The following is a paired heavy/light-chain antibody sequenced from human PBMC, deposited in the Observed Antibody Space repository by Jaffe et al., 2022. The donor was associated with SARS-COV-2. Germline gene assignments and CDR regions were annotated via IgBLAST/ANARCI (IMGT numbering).Heavy chain of an antibody. CDR1: GFTFSSCW. CDR3: VSEYICGY. Sequence: EAQLVESGGGLVQPGGSLRLSCAASGFTFSSCWMNWVRQAPGKGLEWVARIKDDGSDKYYVDSVKGRFTISRDSAKKSIYLQMNSLRVEDTAVYYCVSEYICGYWGQGTLVTVSS. CDR2: IKDDGSDK. J-gene: IGHJ4*02. D-gene: IGHD2-21*01. V-gene: IGHV3-7*01.
Light chain of an antibody. CDR1: TGAVTSGHH. V-gene: IGLV7-46*01. Sequence: QAVVTQEPSLTVSPGGTVTLTCGSSTGAVTSGHHPYWFQQKPGQAPRTLIYDISDKHSWTPARFSGSLLGGKAALTLSGAQPEDEAEYYCFLSYGGTRVFGTGTKVTVL. CDR2: DIS. J-gene: IGLJ1*01. CDR3: FLSYGGTRV.